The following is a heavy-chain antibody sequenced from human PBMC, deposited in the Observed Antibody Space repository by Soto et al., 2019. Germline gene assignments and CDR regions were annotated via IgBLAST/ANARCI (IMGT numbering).Heavy chain of an antibody. CDR3: ARRVCSGCRCYSYYYYYGMDV. D-gene: IGHD2-15*01. CDR1: GGTFSSYA. CDR2: VIPIFGTA. V-gene: IGHV1-69*01. Sequence: QVQLVQSGAEVKKPGSSVKVSCTASGGTFSSYAISWVRQAPGQGLEWMGGVIPIFGTANYEQKFQGRVTITADESTSTAYVELRSLRSEDTAVYYCARRVCSGCRCYSYYYYYGMDVWGQGTTVPVSS. J-gene: IGHJ6*02.